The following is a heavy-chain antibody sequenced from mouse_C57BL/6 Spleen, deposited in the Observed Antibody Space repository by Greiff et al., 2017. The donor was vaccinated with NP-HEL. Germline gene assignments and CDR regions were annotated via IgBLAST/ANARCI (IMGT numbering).Heavy chain of an antibody. CDR3: ARRPVYYGSSYDAMDY. D-gene: IGHD1-1*01. CDR2: IDPSDSYT. V-gene: IGHV1-69*01. CDR1: GYTFTSYW. J-gene: IGHJ4*01. Sequence: VKLQQPGAELVMPGASVKLSCKASGYTFTSYWMHWVKQRPGQGLEWIGEIDPSDSYTNYNQKFKGKSTLTVDKSSSTAYMQLSSLTSEDSAVYYCARRPVYYGSSYDAMDYWGQGTSVTVSS.